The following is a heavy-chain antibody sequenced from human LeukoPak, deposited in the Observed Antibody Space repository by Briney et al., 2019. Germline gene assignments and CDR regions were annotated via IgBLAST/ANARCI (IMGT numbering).Heavy chain of an antibody. CDR2: IKSKTDGGTT. Sequence: GGPLRLSCAASGFTFSNAWMSWVRQAPGKGLEWVGRIKSKTDGGTTDYAAPVKGRFTISRDDSKNTLYLQMNSLKTEDTAVYYCAKMGADIVVVVAAPYFDYWGQGTLVTVSS. CDR1: GFTFSNAW. CDR3: AKMGADIVVVVAAPYFDY. J-gene: IGHJ4*02. V-gene: IGHV3-15*01. D-gene: IGHD2-15*01.